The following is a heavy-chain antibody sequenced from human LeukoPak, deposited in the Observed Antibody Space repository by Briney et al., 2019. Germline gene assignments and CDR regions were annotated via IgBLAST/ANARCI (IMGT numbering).Heavy chain of an antibody. CDR1: GFTFSTYG. J-gene: IGHJ4*02. Sequence: GGSLRLSCAASGFTFSTYGMHWVRQAPGKGLEWVALIWYDGSNKYYADSVKGRFTISRDNSMNTLYLQMNSLRAEDTAVYYCARGKPPPYYYDSSGIFDYWGQGTLVTVSS. CDR3: ARGKPPPYYYDSSGIFDY. CDR2: IWYDGSNK. V-gene: IGHV3-33*01. D-gene: IGHD3-22*01.